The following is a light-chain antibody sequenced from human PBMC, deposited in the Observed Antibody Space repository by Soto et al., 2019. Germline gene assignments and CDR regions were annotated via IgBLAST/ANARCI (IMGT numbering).Light chain of an antibody. J-gene: IGKJ4*01. Sequence: EIVMTQSPATLSVFPGERATLSCRASQSVYSNLAWYQLKPGQAPRLLIYDASTRATGIPARFSGSGSGTEITLTISSLQSEDFAVYYCQQSNNWPLTFGGGTKVELK. CDR3: QQSNNWPLT. V-gene: IGKV3-15*01. CDR1: QSVYSN. CDR2: DAS.